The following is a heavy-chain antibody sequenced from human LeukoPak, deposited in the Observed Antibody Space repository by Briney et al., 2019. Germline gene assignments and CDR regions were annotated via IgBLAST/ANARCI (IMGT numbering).Heavy chain of an antibody. CDR2: IRYDGSNK. J-gene: IGHJ6*03. CDR3: AKDLRDITIFGVVTPTWYMDV. CDR1: GFTFSSYG. D-gene: IGHD3-3*01. V-gene: IGHV3-30*02. Sequence: GGSLRLSCAASGFTFSSYGMHWVRQAPGKGLEWVAFIRYDGSNKYYADSVKGRFTISRDNSKNTLYLQMNSLRAEDTAVYYCAKDLRDITIFGVVTPTWYMDVWGKGTTVTVSS.